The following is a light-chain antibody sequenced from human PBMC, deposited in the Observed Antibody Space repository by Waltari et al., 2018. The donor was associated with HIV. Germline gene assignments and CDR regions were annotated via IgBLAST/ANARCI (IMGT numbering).Light chain of an antibody. Sequence: NFMMTQPHSVSESPGKTVTISRTGSGGRIASNYVQLYQQRPGSAPTTVIYEDDQRPSRVPDRFSGSIDSSSNSASLTSSGLRTEDEADYYGQSYDNNCVYVVGGGTKVTVL. V-gene: IGLV6-57*02. CDR3: QSYDNNCVYV. CDR1: GGRIASNY. J-gene: IGLJ1*01. CDR2: EDD.